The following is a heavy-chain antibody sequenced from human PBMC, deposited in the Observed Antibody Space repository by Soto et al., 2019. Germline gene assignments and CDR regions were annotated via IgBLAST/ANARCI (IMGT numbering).Heavy chain of an antibody. J-gene: IGHJ4*02. V-gene: IGHV3-48*02. CDR1: GFTFSSYS. CDR2: ISSSSSTI. CDR3: ARWDQDYYDSSGYYQFFGY. D-gene: IGHD3-22*01. Sequence: GGSLRLSCAASGFTFSSYSMNWVRQAPGKGLEWVSYISSSSSTIYYADSVKGRFTISRDNAKNSLYLQMNSLRDEDTAVYYCARWDQDYYDSSGYYQFFGYWGQGTLVTVSS.